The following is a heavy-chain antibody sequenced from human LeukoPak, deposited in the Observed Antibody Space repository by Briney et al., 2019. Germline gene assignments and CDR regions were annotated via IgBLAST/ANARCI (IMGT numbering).Heavy chain of an antibody. V-gene: IGHV3-48*03. CDR1: GFTFSSYE. CDR2: ISSSGSTI. J-gene: IGHJ4*02. Sequence: PGGSLRLSRAASGFTFSSYEMNWVRQAPGKGLEWVSYISSSGSTIYYADSVKGRFTISRDNAKNSLYMQMNSLRAEDTAVYYCARGYYDFWSGYLDYWGQGTLVTVSS. D-gene: IGHD3-3*01. CDR3: ARGYYDFWSGYLDY.